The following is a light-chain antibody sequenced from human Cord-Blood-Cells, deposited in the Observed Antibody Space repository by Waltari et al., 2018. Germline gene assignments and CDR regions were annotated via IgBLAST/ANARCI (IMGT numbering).Light chain of an antibody. CDR2: GAS. CDR3: QQYNNWRFT. Sequence: EIVMTQSPATLSVSPGERATLSCRASQSVSSNLAWYQQKPGQAPRLLIYGASTRATGIPARFSGIESGTEFTLTISSLQSEDFAVYYCQQYNNWRFTFGPGTKVDIK. CDR1: QSVSSN. J-gene: IGKJ3*01. V-gene: IGKV3-15*01.